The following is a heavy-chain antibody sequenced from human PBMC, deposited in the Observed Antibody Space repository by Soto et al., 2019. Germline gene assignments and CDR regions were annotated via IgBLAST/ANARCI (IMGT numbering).Heavy chain of an antibody. V-gene: IGHV3-30*18. CDR2: ISYDGSNK. CDR1: GLTFSSYG. J-gene: IGHJ4*02. CDR3: AKVPDSSGWYSFDY. D-gene: IGHD6-19*01. Sequence: PGGSLRLSCAASGLTFSSYGMHWVRQAPGKGLEWVAVISYDGSNKYYADSVKGRFTISRDNSKNTLYLQMNSLRAEDTAVYYCAKVPDSSGWYSFDYWGQGTLVTVSS.